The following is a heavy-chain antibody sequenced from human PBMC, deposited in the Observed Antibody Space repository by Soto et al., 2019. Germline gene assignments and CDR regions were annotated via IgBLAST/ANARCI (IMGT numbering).Heavy chain of an antibody. Sequence: GASVKVCCKASGYTFTSYYMHWVRQAPGQGLEWMGIINPSGGSTSYAQKFQGRVTMTRDTSTNTVYMELSSLRSEDTAVYYCARDLIAAAGHGYWGQGTLVTVSS. CDR1: GYTFTSYY. J-gene: IGHJ4*02. CDR2: INPSGGST. D-gene: IGHD6-13*01. V-gene: IGHV1-46*01. CDR3: ARDLIAAAGHGY.